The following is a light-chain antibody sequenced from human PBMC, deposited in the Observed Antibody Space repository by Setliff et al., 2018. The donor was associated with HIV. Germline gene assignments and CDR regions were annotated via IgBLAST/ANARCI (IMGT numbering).Light chain of an antibody. V-gene: IGLV1-40*01. CDR2: GNT. Sequence: QSALTQPPSVSGAPGQRVTISCTGSSSSIGADYAVHWYEQLPGTAPKLLIYGNTNRPSGVPDRFSGSKSGTSASLAITGLQPEDEAHYYCQSYDSSLSGSWVFGTGT. CDR1: SSSIGADYA. J-gene: IGLJ1*01. CDR3: QSYDSSLSGSWV.